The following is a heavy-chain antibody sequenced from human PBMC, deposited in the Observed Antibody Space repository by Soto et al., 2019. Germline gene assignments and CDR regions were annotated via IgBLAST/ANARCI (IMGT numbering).Heavy chain of an antibody. CDR1: GFTFSSYA. CDR3: AKDFGYNYGYDAFDI. D-gene: IGHD5-18*01. V-gene: IGHV3-23*01. J-gene: IGHJ3*02. CDR2: ISGSGGST. Sequence: GGSLRLSCRASGFTFSSYAMSWVRQAPGKGLEWVSGISGSGGSTYYVDSVKGRFTISRDNSKNTLYLQMNNLRAEDTAVYYCAKDFGYNYGYDAFDIWGQGTMVTVSS.